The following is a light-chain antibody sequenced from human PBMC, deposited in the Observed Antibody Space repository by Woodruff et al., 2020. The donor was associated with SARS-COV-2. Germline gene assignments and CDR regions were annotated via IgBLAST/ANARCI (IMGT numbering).Light chain of an antibody. Sequence: VSGSPGQSITISCTGTSSDVGGYNYVSWYQQHPGKAPKLMIYEVSNRPSGVSNRFSGSKSGNTASLTISGLQAEDEADYYCSSYTSSSTRVF. V-gene: IGLV2-14*01. J-gene: IGLJ3*02. CDR3: SSYTSSSTRV. CDR2: EVS. CDR1: SSDVGGYNY.